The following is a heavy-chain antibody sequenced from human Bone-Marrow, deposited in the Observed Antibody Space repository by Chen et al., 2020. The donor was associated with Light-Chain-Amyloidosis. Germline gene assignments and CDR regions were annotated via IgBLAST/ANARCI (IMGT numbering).Heavy chain of an antibody. Sequence: EVQLVESGGGLVKPGGSLRLSCAASGFTFSDYSMNWVRQAPGKCLEWVSSISGDSNDIYYADSVKGRLTISRDNAKNSVYLQMNSLRTEDTAVYYCAREPTTDPLYYYGMDVWGQGSTVTVSS. CDR3: AREPTTDPLYYYGMDV. V-gene: IGHV3-21*01. J-gene: IGHJ6*02. CDR1: GFTFSDYS. D-gene: IGHD1-1*01. CDR2: ISGDSNDI.